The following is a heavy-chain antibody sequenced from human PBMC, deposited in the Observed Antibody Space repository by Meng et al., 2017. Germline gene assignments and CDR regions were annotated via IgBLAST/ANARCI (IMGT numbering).Heavy chain of an antibody. D-gene: IGHD5-24*01. V-gene: IGHV1-69*02. CDR3: ARVLRDGYNLGY. CDR2: IIPILGIA. J-gene: IGHJ4*02. CDR1: GGTFSSYT. Sequence: QGQLVLSGAEVKKPGSSVKVSCKASGGTFSSYTISWVRQAPGQGLEWMGRIIPILGIANYAQKFQGRVTITADKSTSTAYMELSSLRSEDTAVYYCARVLRDGYNLGYWGQGTLVTVSS.